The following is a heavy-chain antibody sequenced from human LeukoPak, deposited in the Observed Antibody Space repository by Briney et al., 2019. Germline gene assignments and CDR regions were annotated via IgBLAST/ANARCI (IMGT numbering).Heavy chain of an antibody. J-gene: IGHJ4*02. CDR2: ISYDGSNK. Sequence: GGSLRLSCAASGFTFSSYAMHWLRQAPGKGLVWVAVISYDGSNKYYADSVKGRFTISRDNSKNTMYLQMNSLRAEDTAVYYCARDYGSGSYPPIQIDYWGQGTLVTVSS. D-gene: IGHD3-10*01. CDR3: ARDYGSGSYPPIQIDY. V-gene: IGHV3-30*04. CDR1: GFTFSSYA.